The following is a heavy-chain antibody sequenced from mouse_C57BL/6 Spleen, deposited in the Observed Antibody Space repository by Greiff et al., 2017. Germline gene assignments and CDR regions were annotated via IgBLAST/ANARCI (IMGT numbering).Heavy chain of an antibody. CDR1: GYTFTSYW. D-gene: IGHD1-1*01. CDR2: IHPSDSDT. Sequence: QVQLQQPGAELVKPGASVKVSCKASGYTFTSYWMHWVKQRPGQGLEWIGRIHPSDSDTNYNQKFKGKATLTVDKSSSTAYMQLSSLTSEDSAVYYCSRAAGYYGSSNWFAYWGQGTLVTVSA. V-gene: IGHV1-74*01. J-gene: IGHJ3*01. CDR3: SRAAGYYGSSNWFAY.